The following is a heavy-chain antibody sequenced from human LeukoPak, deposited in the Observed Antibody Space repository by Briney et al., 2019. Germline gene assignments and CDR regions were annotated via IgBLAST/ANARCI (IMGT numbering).Heavy chain of an antibody. Sequence: GGLVRLSCAASGFTFSSHSLDWARQAPGKGLEWVSSISSTSSYIYYADSVKGRFTISRDNARNSLYLQMNSLRAEDTAVYYCARVGDYSHYAPDYAGQATLATVSS. J-gene: IGHJ4*03. D-gene: IGHD4-11*01. CDR2: ISSTSSYI. CDR1: GFTFSSHS. V-gene: IGHV3-21*06. CDR3: ARVGDYSHYAPDY.